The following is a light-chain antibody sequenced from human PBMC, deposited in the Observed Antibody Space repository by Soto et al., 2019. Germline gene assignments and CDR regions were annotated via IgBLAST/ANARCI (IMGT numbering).Light chain of an antibody. CDR2: EGS. CDR1: SSDVGSYNL. Sequence: QSALTQPASVSGSPGQSITISCTGTSSDVGSYNLVSWYQQHPGKAPKLMIYEGSKRPSGVSNRFSGSKSGNTASLTISGLQAEDEADYYCCSDAVVWVFGGGTKLTVL. J-gene: IGLJ3*02. V-gene: IGLV2-23*01. CDR3: CSDAVVWV.